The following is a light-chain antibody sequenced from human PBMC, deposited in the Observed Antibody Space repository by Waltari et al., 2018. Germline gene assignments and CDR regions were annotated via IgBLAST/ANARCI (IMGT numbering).Light chain of an antibody. CDR3: AAWDDSLNGRV. CDR2: SNN. Sequence: QSVLTQPPSASGTPGQRVTISCSGSSSNIGSNTVTWYQQLPGTAPKLLMYSNNQRPSGVPDRFSGSKSGTSASLAISGLQSEDEADYYCAAWDDSLNGRVFGSGTKVTVL. V-gene: IGLV1-44*01. CDR1: SSNIGSNT. J-gene: IGLJ6*01.